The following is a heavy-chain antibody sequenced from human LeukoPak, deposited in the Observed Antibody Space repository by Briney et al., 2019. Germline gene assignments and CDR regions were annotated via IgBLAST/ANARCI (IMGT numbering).Heavy chain of an antibody. J-gene: IGHJ6*03. CDR1: GASISTYY. CDR3: ARAPGEDSGTDYMDV. Sequence: SETLSLTCIVSGASISTYYWSWIRQPPGKGLEWIGYIYYTGITDYSPSLKSRVTISMDTSKNQFSLKLSSVTAADTAVYYCARAPGEDSGTDYMDVWGKGTTVTVSS. CDR2: IYYTGIT. D-gene: IGHD5-12*01. V-gene: IGHV4-59*12.